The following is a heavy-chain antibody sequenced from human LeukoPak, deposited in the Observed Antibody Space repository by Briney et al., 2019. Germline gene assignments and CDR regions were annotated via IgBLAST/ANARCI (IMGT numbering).Heavy chain of an antibody. Sequence: GRSLRLSCEASGFTFSIYGMMWVRQAPGRGLEWVSLIWSDGSKENYADSVKGRFTITKDFSKNTLYLHMNSLRVEDTAVHYCARDLSYGGLDFRGQGTLVTVSS. J-gene: IGHJ4*02. CDR3: ARDLSYGGLDF. V-gene: IGHV3-33*01. CDR1: GFTFSIYG. CDR2: IWSDGSKE. D-gene: IGHD4-23*01.